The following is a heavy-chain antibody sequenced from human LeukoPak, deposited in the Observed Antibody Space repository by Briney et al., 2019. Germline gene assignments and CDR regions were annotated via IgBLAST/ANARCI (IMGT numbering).Heavy chain of an antibody. D-gene: IGHD1-26*01. V-gene: IGHV3-23*01. CDR1: GFTFSSYG. CDR2: ISGSGGST. CDR3: ARAYSERYGLGYYYMDV. J-gene: IGHJ6*03. Sequence: GGSLRLSCAASGFTFSSYGMSWVRQAPGKGLEWVSAISGSGGSTYYADSVKGRFTISRDNSKNTLYLQMNSLRAADTAVYYCARAYSERYGLGYYYMDVWGKGTTVTISS.